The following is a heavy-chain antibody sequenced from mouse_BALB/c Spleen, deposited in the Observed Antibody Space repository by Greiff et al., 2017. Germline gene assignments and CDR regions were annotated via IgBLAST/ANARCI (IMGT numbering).Heavy chain of an antibody. D-gene: IGHD1-1*01. CDR2: ISSGGST. CDR3: ARGKYYGFDY. CDR1: GFTFSSYA. J-gene: IGHJ2*01. Sequence: EVMLVESGGGLVKPGGSLKLSCAASGFTFSSYAMSWVRQTPEKRLEWVESISSGGSTYYPDSVTGRFTIYRDNARNILYLQMSSLRSDDTAMYYCARGKYYGFDYWGQGTTLTVSS. V-gene: IGHV5-6-5*01.